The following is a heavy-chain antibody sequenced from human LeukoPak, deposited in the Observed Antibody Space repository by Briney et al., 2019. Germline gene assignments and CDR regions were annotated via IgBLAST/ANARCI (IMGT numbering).Heavy chain of an antibody. D-gene: IGHD3-16*01. J-gene: IGHJ4*02. V-gene: IGHV1-2*02. CDR3: ARDETRASHDYAPGPLDY. CDR1: GYTFTGYY. Sequence: SSEKVSCKASGYTFTGYYIHWVRQAPGQEVEWMGWVNPNSGGTNYAQKFQGRVTMTRNTSISTAYMELSRLRSDDTAVYYCARDETRASHDYAPGPLDYWGRGTLVTVSS. CDR2: VNPNSGGT.